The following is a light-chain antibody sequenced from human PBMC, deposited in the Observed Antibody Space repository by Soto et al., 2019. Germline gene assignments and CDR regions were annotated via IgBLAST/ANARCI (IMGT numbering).Light chain of an antibody. CDR1: QSISSW. CDR2: DAA. J-gene: IGKJ1*01. CDR3: QHYNSYSQA. V-gene: IGKV1-5*01. Sequence: DIQMTQSPSTLSASVGDRVTITCRASQSISSWLAWYQQKPGKAPKLLLSDAANLESGVPSRFSGSGSETEFTLTISSLQPDDFATYYCQHYNSYSQAFGQGTTVEIK.